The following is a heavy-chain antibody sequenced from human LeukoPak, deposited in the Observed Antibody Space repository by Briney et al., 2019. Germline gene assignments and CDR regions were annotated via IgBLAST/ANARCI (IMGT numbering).Heavy chain of an antibody. CDR3: AQISVDTSRNRWADFDS. V-gene: IGHV3-30-3*01. CDR1: GFAFSQFT. CDR2: ISHDGYHE. Sequence: GGSLRLSCAASGFAFSQFTVHWVRQAPGKGLEWVAVISHDGYHEYYADSVKGRFTISRDNSRNTLFLQMNSLRAEDTAIYYCAQISVDTSRNRWADFDSWGQGILVTVSS. J-gene: IGHJ4*02. D-gene: IGHD5-18*01.